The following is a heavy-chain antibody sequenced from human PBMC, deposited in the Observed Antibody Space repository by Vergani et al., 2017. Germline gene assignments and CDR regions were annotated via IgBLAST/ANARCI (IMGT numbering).Heavy chain of an antibody. J-gene: IGHJ2*01. CDR2: IYPGDSDT. V-gene: IGHV5-51*01. CDR1: GYTFTTHW. Sequence: EVQLVQSGAEVKKPGESLKISCKGSGYTFTTHWIGWVRQMPGKGLEWMGIIYPGDSDTRYSPSFQGQVTISADKSVSTAYLQWSSLKASDTAIYYCACTTGDRYWYFDLWGRGTLVTVSS. CDR3: ACTTGDRYWYFDL. D-gene: IGHD7-27*01.